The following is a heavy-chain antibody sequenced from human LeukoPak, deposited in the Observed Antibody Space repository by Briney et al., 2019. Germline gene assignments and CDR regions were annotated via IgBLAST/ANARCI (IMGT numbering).Heavy chain of an antibody. J-gene: IGHJ3*02. Sequence: GGSLRLSCAASGFTFSNYGMHWVPQAPGKGLEWVAVIWYDGTNKYYVDSVKGRFTISRDNSKNTLYLQMNSLRPEDTALYYCARMHRRTWSRPAAFDIWGRGTMVTVSS. CDR1: GFTFSNYG. CDR2: IWYDGTNK. CDR3: ARMHRRTWSRPAAFDI. D-gene: IGHD1-14*01. V-gene: IGHV3-33*01.